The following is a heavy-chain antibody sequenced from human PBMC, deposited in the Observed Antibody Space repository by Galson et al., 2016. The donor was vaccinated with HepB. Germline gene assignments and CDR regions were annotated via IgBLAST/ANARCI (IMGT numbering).Heavy chain of an antibody. V-gene: IGHV4-39*01. J-gene: IGHJ3*02. CDR3: ARVVVRGVDRDTFDT. D-gene: IGHD3-10*02. CDR2: IYYSGNT. CDR1: GGSISSTSYY. Sequence: SETLSLTCTVSGGSISSTSYYWGWIRQPPGKGLDWIGSIYYSGNTYYKSSPKSRVTISIDTSKKQFSLKLSSVTAADTAVYYCARVVVRGVDRDTFDTWGQGTMVTVS.